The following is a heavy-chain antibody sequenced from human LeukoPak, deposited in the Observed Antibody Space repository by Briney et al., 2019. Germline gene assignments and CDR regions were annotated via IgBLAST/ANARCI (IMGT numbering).Heavy chain of an antibody. CDR3: ARFHVSLGYYMDV. CDR1: GGTFSSYA. V-gene: IGHV1-69*06. D-gene: IGHD7-27*01. Sequence: SVKVSCKASGGTFSSYAISWVRQAPGQGLEWMGGIIPIFGTANYAQKFQGRVTITADKSTSTAYMELSSLRSEDTAVYYCARFHVSLGYYMDVWGKGTTVTISS. J-gene: IGHJ6*03. CDR2: IIPIFGTA.